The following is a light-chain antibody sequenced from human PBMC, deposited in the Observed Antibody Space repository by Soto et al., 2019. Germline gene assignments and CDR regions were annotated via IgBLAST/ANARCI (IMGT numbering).Light chain of an antibody. V-gene: IGLV1-47*01. Sequence: QSVLTQPPSASGTPGQAVTISCSGSSSNIGINYVDWYQQLPGTAPKLLLYRNNLRPSGVPDRFSGSKSSTSASLAISGLGFEDEDVYYCSVWDDSLHGRVFGGGTKLTVL. CDR2: RNN. CDR3: SVWDDSLHGRV. J-gene: IGLJ3*02. CDR1: SSNIGINY.